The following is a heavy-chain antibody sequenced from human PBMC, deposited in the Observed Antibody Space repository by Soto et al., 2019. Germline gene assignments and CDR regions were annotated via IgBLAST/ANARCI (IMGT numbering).Heavy chain of an antibody. J-gene: IGHJ3*02. CDR2: ISSSSSYI. V-gene: IGHV3-21*01. CDR1: GFTFSSYS. Sequence: KPGGSLRLSCAASGFTFSSYSMNWVRQAPGKGLEWVSSISSSSSYIYYADSVKGRFTISRDNAKNSLYLQMNSLRAEDTAVYYCARDLSDWTPQQRDAFDIWGQGTMVTVSS. D-gene: IGHD1-1*01. CDR3: ARDLSDWTPQQRDAFDI.